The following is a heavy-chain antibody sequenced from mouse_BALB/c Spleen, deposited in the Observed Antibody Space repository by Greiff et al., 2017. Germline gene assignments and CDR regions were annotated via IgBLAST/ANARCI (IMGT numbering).Heavy chain of an antibody. CDR2: ISSGGSYT. CDR3: ASPDRYDVRFAY. D-gene: IGHD2-14*01. V-gene: IGHV5-6*01. Sequence: EVKLVESGGDLVKPGGSLKLSCAASGFTFSSYGMSWVRQTPDKRLEWVATISSGGSYTYYPDSVKGRFTISRDNAKNTLYLQMSSLKSEDTAMYYCASPDRYDVRFAYWGQGTLVTVSA. CDR1: GFTFSSYG. J-gene: IGHJ3*01.